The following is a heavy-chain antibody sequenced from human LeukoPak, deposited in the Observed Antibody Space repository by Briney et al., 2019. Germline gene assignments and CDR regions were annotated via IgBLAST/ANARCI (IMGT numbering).Heavy chain of an antibody. Sequence: SETLSLTCTVSGGSIRSSNLWTWVRQPPGKGLEWIGEIYHGGSTNYNPSLTSRVTISVDTSKNQFSLSLRSVTAADTAIYFCARSSLAVYFNYWGQGTLVTASS. J-gene: IGHJ4*02. CDR3: ARSSLAVYFNY. CDR2: IYHGGST. CDR1: GGSIRSSNL. D-gene: IGHD6-19*01. V-gene: IGHV4-4*02.